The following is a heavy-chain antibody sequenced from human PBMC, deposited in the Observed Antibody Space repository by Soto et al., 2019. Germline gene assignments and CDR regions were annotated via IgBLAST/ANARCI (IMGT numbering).Heavy chain of an antibody. CDR1: GYSTTSDAYY. CDR3: VSGTSFYDVLTGYYVDRWFDP. CDR2: IYYSGYT. V-gene: IGHV4-39*01. Sequence: PSETLSLTCSVSGYSTTSDAYYWGWIRQPPGKGLEWLGSIYYSGYTYYNPSLKSRVTISVDRSRNQFSLNLRSVTAADTAVYYCVSGTSFYDVLTGYYVDRWFDPWGQGTLVTVSS. D-gene: IGHD3-9*01. J-gene: IGHJ5*02.